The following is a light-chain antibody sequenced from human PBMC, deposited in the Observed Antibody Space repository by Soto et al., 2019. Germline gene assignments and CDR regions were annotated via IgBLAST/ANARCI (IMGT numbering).Light chain of an antibody. V-gene: IGKV1-6*01. CDR1: QGIRND. Sequence: AGQMTQSPSSLSASVGDIVTINCRASQGIRNDLAWYQQKPGRAPRLLIFAASTLQSGVPSRFSGSGAGTDFTLTISSLQPEDFATYYCLQAYNYPRTFGQGTKV. J-gene: IGKJ1*01. CDR2: AAS. CDR3: LQAYNYPRT.